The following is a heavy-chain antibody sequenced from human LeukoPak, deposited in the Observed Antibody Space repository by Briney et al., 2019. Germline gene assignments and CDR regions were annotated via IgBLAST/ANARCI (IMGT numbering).Heavy chain of an antibody. Sequence: ASVKVSCKASGFTFTSSAVQWVRQARGQRLEWTGWIVVGSGNTNYAQKFQERVTITRDMSTSTAYMELSSLRSEDTAVYYCAADKNFGEVGYWGQGTLVTVSS. CDR1: GFTFTSSA. J-gene: IGHJ4*02. CDR2: IVVGSGNT. V-gene: IGHV1-58*01. CDR3: AADKNFGEVGY. D-gene: IGHD4-17*01.